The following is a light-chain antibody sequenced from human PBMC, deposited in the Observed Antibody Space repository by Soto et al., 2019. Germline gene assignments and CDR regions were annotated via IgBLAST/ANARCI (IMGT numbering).Light chain of an antibody. CDR1: QTVGTTY. J-gene: IGKJ1*01. V-gene: IGKV3-20*01. Sequence: VLGQSPGTLTFSPLARPTLCCTSSQTVGTTYLAWYKHKPGQAPRLLIYGESTRATGITDRFSGSRSGKDFTITISRMEPEDFAAYFCQLYGSSRWTCGQGTKGDIK. CDR3: QLYGSSRWT. CDR2: GES.